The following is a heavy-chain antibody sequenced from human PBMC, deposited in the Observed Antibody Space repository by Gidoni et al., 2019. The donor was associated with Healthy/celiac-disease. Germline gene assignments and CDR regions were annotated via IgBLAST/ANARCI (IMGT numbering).Heavy chain of an antibody. CDR1: GYSISSGYY. D-gene: IGHD4-17*01. Sequence: QVQLQESGPGLVKPSETLSLTCAVSGYSISSGYYWGWIRQPPGKVLEWIGSIYHSGSTYYNPPLKSRVTISVDTSKNKFSLKLSSVTAADTAVYYCARDLDYGGNPEYYFDYWGQGTLVTVSS. V-gene: IGHV4-38-2*02. CDR3: ARDLDYGGNPEYYFDY. J-gene: IGHJ4*02. CDR2: IYHSGST.